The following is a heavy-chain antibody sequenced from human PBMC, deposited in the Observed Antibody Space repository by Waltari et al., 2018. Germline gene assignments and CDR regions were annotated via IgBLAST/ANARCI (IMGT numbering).Heavy chain of an antibody. D-gene: IGHD2-15*01. CDR1: GYTFTSYG. J-gene: IGHJ6*02. V-gene: IGHV1-2*06. CDR3: ARRPYCSGGSCYSRGYYYYGMDV. CDR2: NNPNRGGT. Sequence: QVQLVQSGAEVKKPGASVKVSCKASGYTFTSYGISWVRQAPGQGLEWMGRNNPNRGGTNVATRVEGRVTMTGDTSISTADMELGRLRSDDTAVYYCARRPYCSGGSCYSRGYYYYGMDVWGQGTTVTVSS.